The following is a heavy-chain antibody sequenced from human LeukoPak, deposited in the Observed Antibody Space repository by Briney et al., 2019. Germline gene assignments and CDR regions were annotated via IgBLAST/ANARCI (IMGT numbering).Heavy chain of an antibody. CDR2: IYYSGST. V-gene: IGHV4-30-4*01. Sequence: PSQTLSLTCTVSGGSISSGDYYWSWIRQPPGKGLEWIGYIYYSGSTYYNPSLKSRVTISVDTSKNQFSLKLSSVTAADTAVYYCAREPITMVRGVIVYYGMDVWCQGTTVTVSS. J-gene: IGHJ6*02. CDR3: AREPITMVRGVIVYYGMDV. D-gene: IGHD3-10*01. CDR1: GGSISSGDYY.